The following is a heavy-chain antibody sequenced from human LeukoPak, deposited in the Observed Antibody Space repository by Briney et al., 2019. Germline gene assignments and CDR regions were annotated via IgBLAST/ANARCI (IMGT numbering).Heavy chain of an antibody. V-gene: IGHV3-13*01. CDR1: GFTFSSYD. Sequence: GGSLRLSCAASGFTFSSYDMHWLAHATGKALEWFSAIGTAGDTYYPGWGKGRCTISSEKAKNSLYLQMNSLRAGDTAVYYCARARGGSNWFDPWGQGTLVTVSS. J-gene: IGHJ5*02. CDR3: ARARGGSNWFDP. CDR2: IGTAGDT. D-gene: IGHD5-12*01.